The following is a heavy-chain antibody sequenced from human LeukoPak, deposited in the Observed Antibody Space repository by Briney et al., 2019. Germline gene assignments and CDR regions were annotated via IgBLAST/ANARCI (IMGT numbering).Heavy chain of an antibody. CDR3: ARSHFDSSGYYWHDY. D-gene: IGHD3-22*01. Sequence: ASVEVSCKASGYTFTNYGISWVRQAPGHRLEWMGWINSNSGGTSYAQRFQGRITMTRDTSISTAYMELSRLRSDDTAVFYCARSHFDSSGYYWHDYWGQGTLVTVSS. CDR2: INSNSGGT. J-gene: IGHJ4*02. V-gene: IGHV1-2*02. CDR1: GYTFTNYG.